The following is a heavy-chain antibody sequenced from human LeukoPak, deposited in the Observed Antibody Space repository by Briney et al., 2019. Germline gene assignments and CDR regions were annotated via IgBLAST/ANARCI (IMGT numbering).Heavy chain of an antibody. CDR1: GFTFSSYS. D-gene: IGHD5-18*01. Sequence: GGSLRLSCAASGFTFSSYSMNWVRQAPGKGLEWVSSISSSSSYIYYADSVKGRFTISRDNAKNSLYLQMNSLRAEDTAVYYCARDRMPYTAAVPYNWFDPWGQRTLVTVSS. CDR3: ARDRMPYTAAVPYNWFDP. V-gene: IGHV3-21*01. J-gene: IGHJ5*02. CDR2: ISSSSSYI.